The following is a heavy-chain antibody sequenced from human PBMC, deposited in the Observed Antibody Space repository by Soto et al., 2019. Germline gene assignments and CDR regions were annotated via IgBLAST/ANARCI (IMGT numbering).Heavy chain of an antibody. J-gene: IGHJ4*02. CDR2: IDPSDSHT. V-gene: IGHV5-10-1*01. CDR1: GYRFTNDL. CDR3: ARHSRIATPLDS. Sequence: PGESLKISCKGSGYRFTNDLITWVRQMPGKGLEWMGRIDPSDSHTKYSPSFQGHVTISADNSITSVYLQWSSLKASDTAIYYCARHSRIATPLDSWGQGTLVTVS. D-gene: IGHD6-6*01.